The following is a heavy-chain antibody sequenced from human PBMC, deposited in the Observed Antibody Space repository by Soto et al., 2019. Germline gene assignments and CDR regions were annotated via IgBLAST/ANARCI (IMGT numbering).Heavy chain of an antibody. J-gene: IGHJ4*02. CDR1: GGSFSGYY. CDR2: INHSGST. V-gene: IGHV4-34*01. Sequence: VQLQQWGAGLLKPSETLSLTCAVYGGSFSGYYWSWIRQPPGKGLEWIGEINHSGSTNYNPSLKSRVTISVDTSKNQFSLKLSSVTAADTAVYYCAREGYDILTGSSPFDYWGQGTLVTVSS. D-gene: IGHD3-9*01. CDR3: AREGYDILTGSSPFDY.